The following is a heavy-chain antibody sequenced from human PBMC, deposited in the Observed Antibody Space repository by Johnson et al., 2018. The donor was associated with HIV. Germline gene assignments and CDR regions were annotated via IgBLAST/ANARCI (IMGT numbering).Heavy chain of an antibody. CDR1: GFTVSSNY. CDR2: IYSGGST. V-gene: IGHV3-66*01. D-gene: IGHD2-21*02. CDR3: ARAWGSRAMVTALRVAFGI. J-gene: IGHJ3*02. Sequence: MLLVESGGGLVQPGGSLRLSCAASGFTVSSNYMSWVRQAPGKGLEWVSVIYSGGSTYYADSVKGRFTISRDNSKNTLYLQMHSLGSDDTAVYYSARAWGSRAMVTALRVAFGIWGHGTMVTVSS.